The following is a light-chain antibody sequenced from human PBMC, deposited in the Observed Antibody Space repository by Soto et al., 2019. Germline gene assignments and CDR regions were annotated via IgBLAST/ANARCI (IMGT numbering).Light chain of an antibody. V-gene: IGKV3-11*01. J-gene: IGKJ2*01. CDR1: QSVSSY. CDR3: QQRGNWLYT. CDR2: DAS. Sequence: EIVLTQSPATLSLSPGERATLSCRASQSVSSYLAWYQQKPGQAPRLLIYDASNRATGIPARFSGSGSGTDFTITISSLEPEDFAVYYCQQRGNWLYTFGQGTKLEI.